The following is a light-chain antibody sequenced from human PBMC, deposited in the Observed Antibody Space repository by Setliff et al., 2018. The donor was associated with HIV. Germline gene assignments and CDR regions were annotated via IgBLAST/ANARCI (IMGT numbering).Light chain of an antibody. Sequence: QSALAQPASVSGSPGQSITISCTGSSSDVGGYNYVSWYQQHPGKAPKLMIYDVSNRPSGVSNRFSGSKSGNTASLTISGLQAEDEADYYCAARDDSLSGPWVFGGGTKVTVL. V-gene: IGLV2-14*03. J-gene: IGLJ3*02. CDR1: SSDVGGYNY. CDR2: DVS. CDR3: AARDDSLSGPWV.